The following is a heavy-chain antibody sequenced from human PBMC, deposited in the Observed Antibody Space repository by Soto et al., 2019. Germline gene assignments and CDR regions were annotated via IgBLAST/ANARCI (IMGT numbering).Heavy chain of an antibody. CDR3: AKEEYYGSYYYYGMDV. Sequence: GGSLRLSCAASGFTFSSYAMSWVRQAPGKGLEWVSAISGNGGSTYYEDSVKGRFTISRDNSKNTLYLQMNSLRAEDTAVYYCAKEEYYGSYYYYGMDVWGQGTTVTVSS. CDR2: ISGNGGST. D-gene: IGHD3-10*01. V-gene: IGHV3-23*01. CDR1: GFTFSSYA. J-gene: IGHJ6*02.